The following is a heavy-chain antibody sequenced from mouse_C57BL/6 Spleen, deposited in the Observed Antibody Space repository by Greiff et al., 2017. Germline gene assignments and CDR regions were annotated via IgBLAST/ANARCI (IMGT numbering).Heavy chain of an antibody. CDR3: ARMDSNPCAY. J-gene: IGHJ3*01. CDR2: ISSGSSTI. Sequence: EVKLVESGGGLVKPGGSLKLSCAASGFTFSDYGMHWVRQAPEKGLEWVAYISSGSSTIYYADTVKGRFTISRDNAKKTLFLQMTSLRSEDTAMYYCARMDSNPCAYWGQGTLVTVSA. V-gene: IGHV5-17*01. CDR1: GFTFSDYG. D-gene: IGHD2-5*01.